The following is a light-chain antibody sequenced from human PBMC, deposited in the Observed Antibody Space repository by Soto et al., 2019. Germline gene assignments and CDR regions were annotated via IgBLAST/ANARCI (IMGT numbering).Light chain of an antibody. CDR2: DVS. CDR3: CSYAGNYTLL. Sequence: QSVLTQPRSVSGSPGQSVTISCTGTSSDVSGYNYVSWYQQHPGKAPKLMIYDVSKRPSGVPDRFSGSKSGNTASVAISGLQAEDEADYYCCSYAGNYTLLFGGGTKLTVL. J-gene: IGLJ2*01. V-gene: IGLV2-11*01. CDR1: SSDVSGYNY.